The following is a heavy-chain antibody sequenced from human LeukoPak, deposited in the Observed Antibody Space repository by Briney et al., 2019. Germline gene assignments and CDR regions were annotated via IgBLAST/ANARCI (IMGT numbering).Heavy chain of an antibody. V-gene: IGHV3-33*01. CDR2: IWADGTNK. J-gene: IGHJ4*02. Sequence: PGGSLRLPCAAPGFTFNHYGMHWVRQAPGKGLEWVSVIWADGTNKYYAASVKGRFTISRDDFDKTVYLQMSSLRPDDTGVYYCARDAQRGFDYSNSLQYWGQGTPVTVST. CDR3: ARDAQRGFDYSNSLQY. D-gene: IGHD4-11*01. CDR1: GFTFNHYG.